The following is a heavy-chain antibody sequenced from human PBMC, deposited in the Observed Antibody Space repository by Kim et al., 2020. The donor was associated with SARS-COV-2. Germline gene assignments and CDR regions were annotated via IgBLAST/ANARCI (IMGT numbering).Heavy chain of an antibody. CDR1: GFTFSTYW. J-gene: IGHJ4*02. D-gene: IGHD6-13*01. Sequence: GGSLRLSCAASGFTFSTYWMTWVRQAPGKGLEWVANIKQDGSEKDYVGSVKGRFTISRDNAQNSLYLQMNSLTAEDTAVYYCAKGFAGSSWFIPLDYWGQGTMVSASS. CDR2: IKQDGSEK. CDR3: AKGFAGSSWFIPLDY. V-gene: IGHV3-7*01.